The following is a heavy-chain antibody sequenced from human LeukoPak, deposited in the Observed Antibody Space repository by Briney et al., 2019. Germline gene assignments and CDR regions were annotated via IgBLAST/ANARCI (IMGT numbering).Heavy chain of an antibody. CDR1: GYTFTSYG. CDR3: ASSGSPLGYYYYYMDV. V-gene: IGHV1-18*01. Sequence: ASVEVSCKASGYTFTSYGISWVRQAPGQGLEWMGWISAYNGNTNYAQKLQGRVTMTTDTSTSTAYMELRSLRSDDTAVYYCASSGSPLGYYYYYMDVWGKGTTVTVSS. D-gene: IGHD1-26*01. J-gene: IGHJ6*03. CDR2: ISAYNGNT.